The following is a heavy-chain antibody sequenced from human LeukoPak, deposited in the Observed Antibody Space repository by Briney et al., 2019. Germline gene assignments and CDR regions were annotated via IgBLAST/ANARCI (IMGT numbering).Heavy chain of an antibody. D-gene: IGHD5-18*01. CDR3: AKDRERYSLYYCMDV. Sequence: GGSLRLSCAASGFTFSSYGMHWVRQAPGKGLEWVAFIRYDGSNKYYADSVKGRFTIPRDNSKNTLYLQMNSLRAEDTAVYYCAKDRERYSLYYCMDVWGKGTTVTVSS. CDR2: IRYDGSNK. CDR1: GFTFSSYG. V-gene: IGHV3-30*02. J-gene: IGHJ6*03.